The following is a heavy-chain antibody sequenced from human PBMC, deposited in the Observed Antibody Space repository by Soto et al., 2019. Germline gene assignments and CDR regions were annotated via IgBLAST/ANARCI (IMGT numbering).Heavy chain of an antibody. CDR2: INHSGST. Sequence: SETLSLTCAVYGGSFSGYYWSWIRQPPVKGLEWIGEINHSGSTNYIPSLKSRVTISVDTSKNQFSLKLSSVTAADTAVYYCARDGRDGYNGYYYYGMDVWGQGTTVTVPS. J-gene: IGHJ6*02. CDR1: GGSFSGYY. V-gene: IGHV4-34*01. CDR3: ARDGRDGYNGYYYYGMDV. D-gene: IGHD5-12*01.